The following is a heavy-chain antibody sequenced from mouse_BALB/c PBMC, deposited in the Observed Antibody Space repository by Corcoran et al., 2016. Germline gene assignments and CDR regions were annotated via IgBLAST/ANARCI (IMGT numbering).Heavy chain of an antibody. CDR2: IDPANGNT. CDR3: ANWDCYFDV. Sequence: EDQLQQSGAELVKPGASVKLSCTASGFNIKDTYMHWVKQRPEQGLEWIGRIDPANGNTKYDPKFQGKATITADTASNTAYLQLSSLTSEDTAVYYCANWDCYFDVWGAGTTVTVSS. J-gene: IGHJ1*01. V-gene: IGHV14-3*02. CDR1: GFNIKDTY. D-gene: IGHD4-1*01.